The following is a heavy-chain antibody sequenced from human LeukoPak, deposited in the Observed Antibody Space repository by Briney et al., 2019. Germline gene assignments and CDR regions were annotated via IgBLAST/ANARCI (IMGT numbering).Heavy chain of an antibody. CDR2: IYYSGNT. V-gene: IGHV4-59*01. CDR1: GGSISSYY. D-gene: IGHD1-14*01. Sequence: SETLSLTCTVSGGSISSYYWNWIRQPPGKGLEWIGYIYYSGNTNYNPSLKSRVTISVDTSKNQFSLKLSSVTAADTAVYYCARDRGGPERGYFDYWGQGTLVTVSS. J-gene: IGHJ4*02. CDR3: ARDRGGPERGYFDY.